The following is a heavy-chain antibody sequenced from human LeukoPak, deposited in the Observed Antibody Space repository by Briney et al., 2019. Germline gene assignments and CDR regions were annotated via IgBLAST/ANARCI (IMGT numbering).Heavy chain of an antibody. CDR3: ARHAPTTVTTGKFDC. V-gene: IGHV4-59*08. J-gene: IGHJ4*02. CDR1: GGSISSYY. D-gene: IGHD4-11*01. CDR2: IYYSGST. Sequence: SETLSLTCTVSGGSISSYYWSWIRQPPGKGLEWIGYIYYSGSTNYNPSLKGRVTISVDTSKNQFSLRLSSVTAADTAVYYCARHAPTTVTTGKFDCWGQGTLVTVSS.